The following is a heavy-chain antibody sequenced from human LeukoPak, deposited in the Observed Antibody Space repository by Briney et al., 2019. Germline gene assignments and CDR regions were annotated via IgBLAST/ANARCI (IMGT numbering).Heavy chain of an antibody. Sequence: ASVNVSCKASGYTFTSYGISWVRQAPGQGLEWMGWISAYNGNTNYAQKLQGRVTMTTDTSTSTAYMELSSLRSEDTAVYYCARVPSSSSVPNWFDPWGQGTLVTVSS. J-gene: IGHJ5*02. CDR2: ISAYNGNT. V-gene: IGHV1-18*01. D-gene: IGHD6-6*01. CDR3: ARVPSSSSVPNWFDP. CDR1: GYTFTSYG.